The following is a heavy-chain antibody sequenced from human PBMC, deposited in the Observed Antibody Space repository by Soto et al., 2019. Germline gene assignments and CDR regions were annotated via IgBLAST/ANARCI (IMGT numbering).Heavy chain of an antibody. CDR3: AKDRRADWESYYYYAMDV. Sequence: QVQLVQSGAEVNKPGSSVKVSCMASGGTFSSFTISWVRQAPGLGLEWMGGIIPIYGTANYAQKFQGRVTITADASTRTAYMELSSLRSEDTAVYYCAKDRRADWESYYYYAMDVWGQGTTVTVSS. V-gene: IGHV1-69*01. J-gene: IGHJ6*02. CDR1: GGTFSSFT. CDR2: IIPIYGTA. D-gene: IGHD1-26*01.